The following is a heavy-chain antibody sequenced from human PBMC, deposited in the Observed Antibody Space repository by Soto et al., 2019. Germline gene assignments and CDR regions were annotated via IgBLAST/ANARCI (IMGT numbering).Heavy chain of an antibody. CDR3: ARDFGIAALPDAFDI. CDR1: GYSIISGYY. CDR2: IYHSGST. D-gene: IGHD6-6*01. V-gene: IGHV4-38-2*02. J-gene: IGHJ3*02. Sequence: SETLSLTCAVSGYSIISGYYLVLIRHPPGKGLEWIGSIYHSGSTYYNPSLKSRVTISVDTSKNQFSLKLSSVTAADTAVYYCARDFGIAALPDAFDIWGQGTMVTVSS.